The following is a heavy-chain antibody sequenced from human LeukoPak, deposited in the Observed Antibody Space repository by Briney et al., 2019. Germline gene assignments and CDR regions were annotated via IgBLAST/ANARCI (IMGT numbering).Heavy chain of an antibody. V-gene: IGHV3-74*01. CDR1: GFAFSNYW. J-gene: IGHJ4*02. CDR3: ARENPPGLPKKALH. CDR2: INSDGSST. Sequence: GGSLRLSCAASGFAFSNYWMHWVRQAPWKGLVLVSRINSDGSSTSYADSVKGRFTISRDNAKNTLYLQMNSLRAEDTAVYYCARENPPGLPKKALHWGQGTLVTVSS.